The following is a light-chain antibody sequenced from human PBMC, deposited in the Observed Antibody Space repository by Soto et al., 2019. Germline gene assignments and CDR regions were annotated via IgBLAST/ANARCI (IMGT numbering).Light chain of an antibody. Sequence: ELVLTQSPGTLSLSPGERATLSCRASQSVSSSYLAWYQQKPGQAPRLLIYGASSRATGIPDRFSGSGSGTDFTLTISRLEPEDFAVYYCQQYGSSPFVQGTKLEIK. CDR2: GAS. CDR3: QQYGSSP. V-gene: IGKV3-20*01. J-gene: IGKJ2*01. CDR1: QSVSSSY.